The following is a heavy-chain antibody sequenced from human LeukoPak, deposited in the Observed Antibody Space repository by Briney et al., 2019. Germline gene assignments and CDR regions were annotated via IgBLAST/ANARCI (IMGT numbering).Heavy chain of an antibody. CDR2: VYYDGTS. CDR3: VRHISTNTGFFDS. V-gene: IGHV4-39*01. Sequence: SETLSLTCTVSGGSINSHSYYWGWIRQPPGKGLEWIGSVYYDGTSYSNPSLKARVGVFVDTSRDQFSLDLDFVTAADTALYYCVRHISTNTGFFDSCGQGTLVSVSS. D-gene: IGHD5-24*01. CDR1: GGSINSHSYY. J-gene: IGHJ4*02.